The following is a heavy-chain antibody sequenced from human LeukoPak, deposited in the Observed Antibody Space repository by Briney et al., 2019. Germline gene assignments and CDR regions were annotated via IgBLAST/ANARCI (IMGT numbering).Heavy chain of an antibody. J-gene: IGHJ4*02. CDR1: GYSISSGYF. CDR2: IYHSGTT. Sequence: SETLSLTCTVSGYSISSGYFWGWIRQPPGKGLEWIGSIYHSGTTYYSPSLKSRVTISVDTSKNQFSLKLTSVTAADTAVYYCARGPRAYLYYGSGSWGAYFDYWGQGTLVTVSP. D-gene: IGHD3-10*01. CDR3: ARGPRAYLYYGSGSWGAYFDY. V-gene: IGHV4-38-2*02.